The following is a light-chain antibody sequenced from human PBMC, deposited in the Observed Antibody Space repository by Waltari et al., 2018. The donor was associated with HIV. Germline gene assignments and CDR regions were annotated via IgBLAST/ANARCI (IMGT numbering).Light chain of an antibody. V-gene: IGKV3-15*01. Sequence: EIVMTQSPATLSVPPGERATLSCRASQSVNSNLAWYQQKPGQAPRLLISGASTRATGIPARFSGSGSGTEFTLTISSLQSEDFAVYYCQQYNNWPQTFGQGTKVEIK. CDR3: QQYNNWPQT. J-gene: IGKJ1*01. CDR1: QSVNSN. CDR2: GAS.